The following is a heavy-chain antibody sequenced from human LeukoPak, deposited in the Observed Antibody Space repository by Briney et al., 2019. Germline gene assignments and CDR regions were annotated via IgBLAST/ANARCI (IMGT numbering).Heavy chain of an antibody. V-gene: IGHV1-69*13. CDR1: GGTFSSYA. CDR3: ARDFWYSGSYSYTPDAFDI. CDR2: IIPIFGTA. J-gene: IGHJ3*02. D-gene: IGHD1-26*01. Sequence: GVSVKVSCKASGGTFSSYAISWVRQAPGQGLEWMGGIIPIFGTANYAQKFQGRVTITADESTSTAYMELSSLRSEDTAVYYCARDFWYSGSYSYTPDAFDIWGQGTMVTVSS.